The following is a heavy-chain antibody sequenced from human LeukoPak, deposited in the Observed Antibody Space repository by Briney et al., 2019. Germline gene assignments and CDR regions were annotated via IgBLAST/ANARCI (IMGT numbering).Heavy chain of an antibody. CDR2: INPSGSRT. D-gene: IGHD2-8*02. J-gene: IGHJ4*01. CDR3: ARGGHLRYDDTGVDY. CDR1: GHIFTSYF. V-gene: IGHV1-46*01. Sequence: ASVKVSCKASGHIFTSYFMHWVRQAPGQGLEWMGLINPSGSRTNYAQKFQGRVTMTRDTSTSTVYMDLSSLRSDDTAVYYCARGGHLRYDDTGVDYWGHGTLVTVSS.